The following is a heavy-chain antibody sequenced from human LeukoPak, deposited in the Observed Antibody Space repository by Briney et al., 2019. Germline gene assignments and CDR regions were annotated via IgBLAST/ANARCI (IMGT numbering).Heavy chain of an antibody. V-gene: IGHV5-51*01. Sequence: GESLKISCKGSGYTFTSHWIGWVRQMPGKGLEWMGIIFPGDSDTAYSPSFQGQVTISADKSISTAYLQWSSLKASDTAMYYCATSESQTRFDYWGQGTLVTVSS. CDR3: ATSESQTRFDY. J-gene: IGHJ4*02. D-gene: IGHD1/OR15-1a*01. CDR1: GYTFTSHW. CDR2: IFPGDSDT.